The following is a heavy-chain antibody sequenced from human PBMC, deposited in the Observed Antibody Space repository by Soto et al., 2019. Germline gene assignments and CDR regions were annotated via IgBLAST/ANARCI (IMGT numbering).Heavy chain of an antibody. CDR2: ITGSGGAV. J-gene: IGHJ4*02. CDR3: AKVAPFILGSPI. D-gene: IGHD2-21*01. CDR1: GFDFSGSE. Sequence: GGSLRLSCTASGFDFSGSEMNWFRQTPGKGLEWLAYITGSGGAVFHADSVKGRFSISRDNAKNSLFLEMNTLTADDAGVYYCAKVAPFILGSPIWGQGTLVTVSS. V-gene: IGHV3-48*03.